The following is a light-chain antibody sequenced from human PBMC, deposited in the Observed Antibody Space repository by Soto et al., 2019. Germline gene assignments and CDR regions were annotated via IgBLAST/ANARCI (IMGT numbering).Light chain of an antibody. CDR2: DAS. V-gene: IGKV1-5*01. J-gene: IGKJ1*01. Sequence: DVQMTQSPSILSASVGDRVTITCRASQSISSWLAWYQQKPGKAPKLLIYDASSLESGVPSRFSGSGSGTEFTLTISSLQPDDFATYYCQQYNSFWWTFGQGTKV. CDR1: QSISSW. CDR3: QQYNSFWWT.